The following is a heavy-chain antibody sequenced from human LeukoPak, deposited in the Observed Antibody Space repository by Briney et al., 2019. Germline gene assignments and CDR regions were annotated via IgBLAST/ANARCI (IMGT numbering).Heavy chain of an antibody. CDR2: IYYSGST. V-gene: IGHV4-59*01. D-gene: IGHD2-15*01. CDR3: ATWRYCSGGSCYGNYYMDV. CDR1: GGSISNYY. J-gene: IGHJ6*03. Sequence: SETLSLTCTVSGGSISNYYWSWIRQPPGKGLEWIGYIYYSGSTNYNPSLKSRVTISIDTSKNQFSLKLSSVTAVDTAVYYCATWRYCSGGSCYGNYYMDVWGKGTTVTVSS.